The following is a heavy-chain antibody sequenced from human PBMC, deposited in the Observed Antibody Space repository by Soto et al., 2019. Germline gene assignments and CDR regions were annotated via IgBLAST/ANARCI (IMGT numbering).Heavy chain of an antibody. CDR1: GGSFSGFF. Sequence: SENLSLTCAVSGGSFSGFFWGWIRQPPGKGLEWIGEVNHGGSTNYNPSVQGQVTMSADKSISTAYLQWSSLRASDTAIYFCARGNVENWFGPWGQGTPVTVSS. CDR3: ARGNVENWFGP. J-gene: IGHJ5*02. V-gene: IGHV4-34*01. D-gene: IGHD2-15*01. CDR2: VNHGGST.